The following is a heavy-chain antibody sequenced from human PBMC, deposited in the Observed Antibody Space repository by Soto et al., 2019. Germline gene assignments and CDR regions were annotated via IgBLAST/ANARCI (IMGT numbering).Heavy chain of an antibody. Sequence: QVQLVQSGAEVKKPGASVKVSCKASGYTFTSYALHWVRQAPGQRLEWMGWINAGNGNTKYSQKLQGRVTITRDTSSSTAYMEMTSLRSEDTAVYYCARDLGGWPDYWGQGTLVTVSS. CDR2: INAGNGNT. CDR3: ARDLGGWPDY. CDR1: GYTFTSYA. V-gene: IGHV1-3*01. J-gene: IGHJ4*02. D-gene: IGHD2-15*01.